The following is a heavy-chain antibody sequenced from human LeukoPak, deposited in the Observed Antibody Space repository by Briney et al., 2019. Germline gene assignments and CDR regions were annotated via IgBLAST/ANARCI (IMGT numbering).Heavy chain of an antibody. V-gene: IGHV1-2*02. J-gene: IGHJ4*02. CDR1: GYTFTGYY. CDR2: INPSSGGT. CDR3: ARDPRYYDFWSGYLFDY. Sequence: ASVKDSCKASGYTFTGYYIHWVRPAPGQGLEWMGWINPSSGGTKYAQKFQGRVTMTSDTSINTAYMELSRLRSDDTAVYYCARDPRYYDFWSGYLFDYWGQGTLVTVSS. D-gene: IGHD3-3*01.